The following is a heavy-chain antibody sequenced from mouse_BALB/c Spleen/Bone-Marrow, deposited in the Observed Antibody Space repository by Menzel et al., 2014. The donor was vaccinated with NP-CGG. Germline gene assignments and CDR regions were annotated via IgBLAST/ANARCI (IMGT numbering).Heavy chain of an antibody. CDR2: INPYNGGT. CDR3: GRIGYEDAMDY. Sequence: EVQLQQPAPALVKPGASMKISCKASDYSFTGYTMNWVKQSHGKNLEWIGLINPYNGGTKYNQKFKGKATLTVDKSSNTAYMELLSLTSEDSAVDYCGRIGYEDAMDYWGQGTSVTVSS. V-gene: IGHV1-18*01. D-gene: IGHD2-14*01. CDR1: DYSFTGYT. J-gene: IGHJ4*01.